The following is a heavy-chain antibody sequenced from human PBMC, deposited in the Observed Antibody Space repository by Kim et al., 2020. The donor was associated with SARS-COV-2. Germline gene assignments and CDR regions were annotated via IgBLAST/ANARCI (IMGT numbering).Heavy chain of an antibody. CDR2: ISGSGGST. Sequence: GGSLRLSCAASGFTFSSYAMSWVRQAPGKGLEWVSAISGSGGSTYYADSVKGRFTISRDNSKNTLYLQMNSLRAEDTAVYYCAKEDSSSWYVGYYYYYGMDVWGQGTTVTVSS. V-gene: IGHV3-23*01. J-gene: IGHJ6*02. CDR1: GFTFSSYA. D-gene: IGHD6-13*01. CDR3: AKEDSSSWYVGYYYYYGMDV.